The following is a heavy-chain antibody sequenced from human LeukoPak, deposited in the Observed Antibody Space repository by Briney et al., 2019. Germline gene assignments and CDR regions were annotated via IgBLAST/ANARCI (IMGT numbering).Heavy chain of an antibody. Sequence: GESLKISCKGSGNTFTNYWIGWVRQMPGKGLEWMGIIYPGDSDTRYSPSFQGQVTISADKSISTAYLQWSSLKASDTAMYYCARRYSSSWYPIDYWGQGTLVTVSS. CDR3: ARRYSSSWYPIDY. D-gene: IGHD6-13*01. J-gene: IGHJ4*02. V-gene: IGHV5-51*01. CDR1: GNTFTNYW. CDR2: IYPGDSDT.